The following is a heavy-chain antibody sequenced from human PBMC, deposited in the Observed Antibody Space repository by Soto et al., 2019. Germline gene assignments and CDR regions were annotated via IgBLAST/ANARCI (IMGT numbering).Heavy chain of an antibody. V-gene: IGHV4-30-2*01. CDR3: ARELLFYDSDGFSWDDAFDI. D-gene: IGHD3-22*01. J-gene: IGHJ3*02. Sequence: SETLSLTCAVSGGSLSSSAYSWSWIRQPPGKGLEWIGFIYQSGSTYYNPSLKSRVTMSLDRPKNQFSLKLSSVTAADPAVYYCARELLFYDSDGFSWDDAFDIWGQGTMVTVSS. CDR1: GGSLSSSAYS. CDR2: IYQSGST.